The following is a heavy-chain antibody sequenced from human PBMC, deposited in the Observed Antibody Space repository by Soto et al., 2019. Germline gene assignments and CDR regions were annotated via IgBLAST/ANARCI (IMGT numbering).Heavy chain of an antibody. V-gene: IGHV3-33*01. CDR3: ARNLHYSSSWYVNYYYGMDV. D-gene: IGHD6-13*01. Sequence: LRLSCAASGFTFSSYGMHWVRQAPGKGLEWVAVIWYDGSNKYYADSVKGRFTISRDNSKNTLYLQMNSLRAEDTAVYYCARNLHYSSSWYVNYYYGMDVWGQGTTVTVSS. CDR1: GFTFSSYG. J-gene: IGHJ6*02. CDR2: IWYDGSNK.